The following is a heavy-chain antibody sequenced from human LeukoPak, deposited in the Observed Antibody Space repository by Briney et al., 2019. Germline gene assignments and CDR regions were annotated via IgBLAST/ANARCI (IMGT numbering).Heavy chain of an antibody. J-gene: IGHJ6*03. V-gene: IGHV3-74*01. CDR3: AKESPDHYYYYYYMDV. CDR1: GFTFSSYW. CDR2: INSDGSST. Sequence: GGSLRLSCAASGFTFSSYWMHWVRQAPGKGLVWVSRINSDGSSTSYADSVKGRFTISRDNSKNTLYLQMNSLRAEDTAVYYCAKESPDHYYYYYYMDVWGKGTTVTISS.